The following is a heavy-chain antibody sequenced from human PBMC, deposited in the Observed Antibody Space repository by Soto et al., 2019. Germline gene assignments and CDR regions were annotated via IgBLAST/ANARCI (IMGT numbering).Heavy chain of an antibody. CDR3: ARFYDYVWGSRRYYYYGMDV. CDR1: GGSISSYY. D-gene: IGHD3-16*01. CDR2: IYYSGST. Sequence: SETLSLTCTVSGGSISSYYWSWIRQPPGKGLEWIGYIYYSGSTNYNPSLKSRVTISVDTSKNQFSLKLSSVTAEDTAVYYCARFYDYVWGSRRYYYYGMDVWGQGTTVTVSS. V-gene: IGHV4-59*01. J-gene: IGHJ6*02.